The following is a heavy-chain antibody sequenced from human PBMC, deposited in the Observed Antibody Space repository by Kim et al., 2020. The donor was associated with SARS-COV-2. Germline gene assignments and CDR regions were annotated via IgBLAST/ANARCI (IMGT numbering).Heavy chain of an antibody. CDR3: ARAHYYDSSGYYPLYGMDV. J-gene: IGHJ6*02. D-gene: IGHD3-22*01. V-gene: IGHV3-64*01. Sequence: GRFTISRDNSKNTLYLQMGSLRAEDMAVYYCARAHYYDSSGYYPLYGMDVWGQGTTVTVSS.